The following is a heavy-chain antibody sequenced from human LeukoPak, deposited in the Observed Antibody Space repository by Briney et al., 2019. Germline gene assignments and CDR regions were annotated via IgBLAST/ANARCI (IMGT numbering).Heavy chain of an antibody. V-gene: IGHV4-61*02. CDR3: ARSGLTYYYDSSGYYYLGY. CDR2: IYTSGST. CDR1: GGSFSSGSYY. D-gene: IGHD3-22*01. Sequence: PSETLSLTCTVSGGSFSSGSYYWSWIPQPAGKGLEWFGRIYTSGSTNYNPSLKSRVTISVDTSKNQFSLKLSSVTAAGTAVYYCARSGLTYYYDSSGYYYLGYWGQGTLVTVSS. J-gene: IGHJ4*02.